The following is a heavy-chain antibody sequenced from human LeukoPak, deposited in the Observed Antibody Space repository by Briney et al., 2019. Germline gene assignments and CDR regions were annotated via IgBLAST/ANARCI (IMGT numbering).Heavy chain of an antibody. CDR1: GFTVSLSY. V-gene: IGHV3-30*18. D-gene: IGHD6-13*01. J-gene: IGHJ4*02. Sequence: GGSLRLSCAASGFTVSLSYMSRVRQAPGKGLEWVAAASYDGSEKYYADTVKGRFTISRDNSKNTLYLQMNSLRADDTAVYFCAKVTTGIAAAGIDCWGQGTLVIVSS. CDR2: ASYDGSEK. CDR3: AKVTTGIAAAGIDC.